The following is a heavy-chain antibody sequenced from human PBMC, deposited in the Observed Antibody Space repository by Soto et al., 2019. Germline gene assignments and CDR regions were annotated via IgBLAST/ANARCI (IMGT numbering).Heavy chain of an antibody. V-gene: IGHV1-3*01. CDR3: ARLADYYDSSGYNRDAFDI. Sequence: ASVKVSCKASGYTFTSYAMHWVGQAPGQRLEWMGWINAGNGNTKYSQKFQGRVTITRDTSASTAYMELSSLRSEDTAVYYCARLADYYDSSGYNRDAFDIWGQGTMVTVSS. CDR2: INAGNGNT. CDR1: GYTFTSYA. J-gene: IGHJ3*02. D-gene: IGHD3-22*01.